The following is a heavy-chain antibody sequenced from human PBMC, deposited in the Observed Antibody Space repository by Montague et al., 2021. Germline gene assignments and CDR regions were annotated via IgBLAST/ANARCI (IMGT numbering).Heavy chain of an antibody. D-gene: IGHD4-17*01. V-gene: IGHV3-23*01. CDR3: TKDQDDYGDYVDWVDT. CDR1: GFPFSSYA. Sequence: SLRLSCAASGFPFSSYAMSWVRQAPGKGLKWVSSITSGGSTYYADSVTGRFTISRGNSKNTLYLQMNSLRAEDTAVYYCTKDQDDYGDYVDWVDTWGQGTLVTVSS. CDR2: ITSGGST. J-gene: IGHJ5*02.